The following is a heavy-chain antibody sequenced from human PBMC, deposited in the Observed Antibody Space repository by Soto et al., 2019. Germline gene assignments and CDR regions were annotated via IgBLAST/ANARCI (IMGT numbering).Heavy chain of an antibody. V-gene: IGHV3-30-3*01. D-gene: IGHD2-15*01. CDR3: ARVGVVVPSDAFDI. CDR1: GFTFSSYA. Sequence: GESLKISCAASGFTFSSYAMHWVRQAPGKGLEWVAVISYDGSNKYYADSVKGRFTISRDNSKNTLYLQMNSLRAEDTAVYYCARVGVVVPSDAFDIWGQGTMVTVSS. J-gene: IGHJ3*02. CDR2: ISYDGSNK.